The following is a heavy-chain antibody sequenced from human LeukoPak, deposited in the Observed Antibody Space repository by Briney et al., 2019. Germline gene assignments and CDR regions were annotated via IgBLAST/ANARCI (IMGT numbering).Heavy chain of an antibody. V-gene: IGHV3-20*04. J-gene: IGHJ4*02. Sequence: PGGSLRLSCSGSGLKFGDYGLSWVRQAPGKGLEWVSGINWDGENTAYADSVKGRFTISRDNAENALYLQMDSLRAEDTALYYCARDLRATWYSLAYWGRGTLVTVSS. CDR2: INWDGENT. CDR1: GLKFGDYG. D-gene: IGHD2-15*01. CDR3: ARDLRATWYSLAY.